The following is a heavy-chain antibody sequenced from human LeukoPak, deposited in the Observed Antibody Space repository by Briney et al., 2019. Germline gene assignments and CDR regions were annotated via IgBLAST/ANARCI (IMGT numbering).Heavy chain of an antibody. Sequence: GESLKISRRVSGYSVTKLCIELLRQMPGKGLEWMGIIYPGESDTTYSPSFQGQVNLSIDKSISPASLQWSTLKASKTAMYYSARHLGMQSGDGPSYYYHHNLHVWSKGTTVTVSS. V-gene: IGHV5-51*01. CDR1: GYSVTKLC. CDR2: IYPGESDT. D-gene: IGHD3-22*01. CDR3: ARHLGMQSGDGPSYYYHHNLHV. J-gene: IGHJ6*04.